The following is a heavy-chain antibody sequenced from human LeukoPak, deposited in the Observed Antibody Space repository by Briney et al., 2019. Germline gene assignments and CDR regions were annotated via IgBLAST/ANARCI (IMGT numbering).Heavy chain of an antibody. V-gene: IGHV3-15*07. CDR1: GFTFSNAW. D-gene: IGHD2-2*01. CDR3: NTDPHNVILPAA. CDR2: IRSNSDGGTI. J-gene: IGHJ4*02. Sequence: GGSLRLSCATSGFTFSNAWMNWVRQAPGKGLEWVGRIRSNSDGGTIDYAAPVKGRFTISRDDSKNTLYLQMNSLKTEDTAVYYCNTDPHNVILPAARGQGTLVTVSS.